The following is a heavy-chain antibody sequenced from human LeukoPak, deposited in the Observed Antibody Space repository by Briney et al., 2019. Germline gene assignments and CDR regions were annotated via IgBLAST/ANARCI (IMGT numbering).Heavy chain of an antibody. CDR2: IYYSGST. V-gene: IGHV4-59*01. CDR3: AGAYHPATYYYYYGMDV. D-gene: IGHD2-2*01. Sequence: SETLSLTCTVSGGSISSYYWSWIRQPPGKGLEWIGYIYYSGSTNYNPSLKSRVTISVDTSKNQFSLKLSSVTAADTAVYYCAGAYHPATYYYYYGMDVWGQGTTVTASS. CDR1: GGSISSYY. J-gene: IGHJ6*02.